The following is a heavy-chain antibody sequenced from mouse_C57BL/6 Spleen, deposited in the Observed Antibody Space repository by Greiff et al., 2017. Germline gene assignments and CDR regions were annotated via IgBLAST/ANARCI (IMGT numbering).Heavy chain of an antibody. Sequence: QVQLQQSGPGLVQPSQSLSITCTVSGFSLTSYGVHWVRQSPGKGLEWLGVIWSGGSTDYNAAFISRMSISKDNSKCQVFFKMNSRQADDTAIYYCARSTTGSRGYFDVWGTGTTVTVSS. D-gene: IGHD1-1*01. CDR2: IWSGGST. CDR3: ARSTTGSRGYFDV. CDR1: GFSLTSYG. J-gene: IGHJ1*03. V-gene: IGHV2-2*01.